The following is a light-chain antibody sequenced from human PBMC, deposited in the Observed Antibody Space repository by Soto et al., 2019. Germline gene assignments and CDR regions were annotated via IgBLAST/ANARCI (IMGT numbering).Light chain of an antibody. Sequence: VLTQPPSASGSPGQSVAISCTGTSSDVGGYNYVSWYQQHPGKAPKLMIYEVNKRPSGVPDRFSGSKSGNTASLTVSGLQAEDEADYYCSSYAGRSNVFGTGTKVTVL. CDR3: SSYAGRSNV. CDR2: EVN. J-gene: IGLJ1*01. V-gene: IGLV2-8*01. CDR1: SSDVGGYNY.